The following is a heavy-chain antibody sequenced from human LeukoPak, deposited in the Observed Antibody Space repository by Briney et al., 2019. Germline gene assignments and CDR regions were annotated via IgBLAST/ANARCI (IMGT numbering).Heavy chain of an antibody. CDR3: ARRGHSGYDNWFDP. J-gene: IGHJ5*02. D-gene: IGHD5-12*01. CDR1: GGSISSYY. Sequence: SETLSPTCTVSGGSISSYYWSWIRQPPGKGLEWIGYIYYSGSTNYNPSLKSRVTISVDTSKNQFSLKLSSVTAADTAVYYCARRGHSGYDNWFDPWGQGTLVTVSS. V-gene: IGHV4-59*01. CDR2: IYYSGST.